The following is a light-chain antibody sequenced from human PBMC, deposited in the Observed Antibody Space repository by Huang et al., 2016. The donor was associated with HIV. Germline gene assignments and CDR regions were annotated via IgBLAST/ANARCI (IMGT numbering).Light chain of an antibody. J-gene: IGKJ4*01. CDR2: GAS. V-gene: IGKV3-15*01. CDR3: QQYNNWPPLT. Sequence: EIVMTQSPATLSVSPGERATLSCRASQSVSSNLAWYQQKPGQAPRLLIYGASTRATGIPARFSCSESGTEFTLTISSRQSEEFAVYYCQQYNNWPPLTFGGGTKVEIK. CDR1: QSVSSN.